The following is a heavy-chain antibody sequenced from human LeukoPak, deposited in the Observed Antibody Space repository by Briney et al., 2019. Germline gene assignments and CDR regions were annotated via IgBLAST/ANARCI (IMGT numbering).Heavy chain of an antibody. V-gene: IGHV3-48*03. D-gene: IGHD2-15*01. CDR3: ARDISSSTRAFDI. CDR1: GFTLSTYE. CDR2: ITSGGSPT. Sequence: GGSLTLSCAASGFTLSTYEMTWVRQAPGKGLEWISFITSGGSPTFYADSVKGRFTIFRDTAKNSLFLQMNNLRGEDTAVYYCARDISSSTRAFDIWGQGTMVSVS. J-gene: IGHJ3*02.